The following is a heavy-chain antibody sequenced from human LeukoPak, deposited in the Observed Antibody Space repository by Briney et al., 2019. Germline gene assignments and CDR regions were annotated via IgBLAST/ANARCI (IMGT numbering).Heavy chain of an antibody. CDR1: GGSISSYY. J-gene: IGHJ3*02. Sequence: SETLSLTCTVSGGSISSYYWSWIRQPPGKGLEWIGYIYYSGSTNYNPSLKSRVTISVDTSKNQFSLKLSSVTAADTAVYYCARDEERYSSDAFDIWGQGTMVTVSS. D-gene: IGHD6-13*01. CDR3: ARDEERYSSDAFDI. CDR2: IYYSGST. V-gene: IGHV4-59*01.